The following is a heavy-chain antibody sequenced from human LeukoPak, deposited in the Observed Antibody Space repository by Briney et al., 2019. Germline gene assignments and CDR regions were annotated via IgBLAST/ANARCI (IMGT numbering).Heavy chain of an antibody. CDR2: IYYSGST. CDR1: GGSISSGDYY. V-gene: IGHV4-30-4*08. D-gene: IGHD3-22*01. Sequence: SETLSLTCTVSGGSISSGDYYWSWIRQPPGKGLEWIGYIYYSGSTYYNPSLKSRVTISVDTSKNQFSLKLSSVTAADTAVYYCARLGSLDRGHWLLLLPSLWGQGTLVTVSS. CDR3: ARLGSLDRGHWLLLLPSL. J-gene: IGHJ4*02.